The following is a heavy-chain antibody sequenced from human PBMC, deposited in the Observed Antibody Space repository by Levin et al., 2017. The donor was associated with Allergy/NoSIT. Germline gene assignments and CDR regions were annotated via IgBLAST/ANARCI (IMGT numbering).Heavy chain of an antibody. Sequence: GESLKISCAASGFTFSDHYMDWVRQAPGKGLEWIGRARNKLHSYTTEYAASVRGRFTISRDNSRNSLYLQMNSLKTEDTDIYYCARDQGGYDYYYYGMDVWGQGTTVTVSS. J-gene: IGHJ6*02. CDR1: GFTFSDHY. V-gene: IGHV3-72*01. D-gene: IGHD5-12*01. CDR2: ARNKLHSYTT. CDR3: ARDQGGYDYYYYGMDV.